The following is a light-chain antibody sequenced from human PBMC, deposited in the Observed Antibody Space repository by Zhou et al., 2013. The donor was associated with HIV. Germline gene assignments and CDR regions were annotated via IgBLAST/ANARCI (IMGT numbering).Light chain of an antibody. CDR2: DVS. V-gene: IGKV1-13*02. CDR3: QQFKSYPT. J-gene: IGKJ3*01. Sequence: IQMTQSPSSLSASVGDRVTITCRASQDISSALAWYQQKPGKPPKLLIYDVSILESGVPSRFSGSGSGTDFTLTISSLQPEDFATYFCQQFKSYPTFGPGTKVDIK. CDR1: QDISSA.